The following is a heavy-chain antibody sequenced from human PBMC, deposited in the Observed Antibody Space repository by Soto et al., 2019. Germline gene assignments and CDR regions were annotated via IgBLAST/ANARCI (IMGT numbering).Heavy chain of an antibody. D-gene: IGHD1-26*01. J-gene: IGHJ6*02. CDR3: AREWWELQRTISGYYSGMAV. V-gene: IGHV1-18*01. Sequence: GLEWMGWISAYNGNTNYAQKLQGRVTMTTDTSTSTAYMELRSLRSDDTAVYYCAREWWELQRTISGYYSGMAVWVHGTT. CDR2: ISAYNGNT.